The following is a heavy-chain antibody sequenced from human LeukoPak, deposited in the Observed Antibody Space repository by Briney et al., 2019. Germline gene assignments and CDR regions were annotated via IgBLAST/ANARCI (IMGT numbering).Heavy chain of an antibody. D-gene: IGHD6-6*01. CDR3: ARGSKKRSSSYYYYYYMDV. Sequence: SETLPLTCTVSGGSISSYYWSRIRQPPGKGLEWIGYIYTSGSTNYNPSLKSRVTISVDTSKNQFSLKLSSVTAADTAVYYCARGSKKRSSSYYYYYYMDVWGKGTTVTVSS. V-gene: IGHV4-4*09. J-gene: IGHJ6*03. CDR1: GGSISSYY. CDR2: IYTSGST.